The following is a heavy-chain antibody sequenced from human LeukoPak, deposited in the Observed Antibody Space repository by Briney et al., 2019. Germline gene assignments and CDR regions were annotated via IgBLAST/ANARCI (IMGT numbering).Heavy chain of an antibody. J-gene: IGHJ4*02. CDR1: GGSISSSSYY. CDR3: ARHHLDWSASY. D-gene: IGHD3-9*01. Sequence: SETLSLTCTVSGGSISSSSYYWGWLRQPPGKGLEWIGSIYYSGSTYYNPSLKSRVTISVDTSKNQFSLKLSSVTAADTAVYYCARHHLDWSASYWGQGTLVTVSS. CDR2: IYYSGST. V-gene: IGHV4-39*01.